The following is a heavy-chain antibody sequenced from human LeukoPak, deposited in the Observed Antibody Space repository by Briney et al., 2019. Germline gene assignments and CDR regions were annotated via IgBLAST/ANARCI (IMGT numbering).Heavy chain of an antibody. CDR1: GGSISTYY. J-gene: IGHJ6*02. Sequence: PSETLSLTCTVSGGSISTYYWSWVRQPPGKGLEWIGYIYYTGSTNYNPSLKSRVTRSLDTSKNQFSLKLSSVTAADTAVYYCARENVEPYIYYGLDVWGQGTTVTVSS. V-gene: IGHV4-59*01. CDR2: IYYTGST. D-gene: IGHD1-1*01. CDR3: ARENVEPYIYYGLDV.